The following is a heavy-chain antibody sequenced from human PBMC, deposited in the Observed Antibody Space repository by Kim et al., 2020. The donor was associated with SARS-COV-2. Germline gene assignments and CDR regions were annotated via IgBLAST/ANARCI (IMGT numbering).Heavy chain of an antibody. J-gene: IGHJ6*02. D-gene: IGHD3-22*01. Sequence: GGSLRLSCAASGFTFSDYYMSWIRQAPGKGLEWVSYISSSSSYTNYADSVKGRFTISRDNAKNSLYLQMNSLRAEDTAVYYCARDGDSSGYSDAFYGMDVWGQGTTVTVSS. CDR3: ARDGDSSGYSDAFYGMDV. V-gene: IGHV3-11*06. CDR2: ISSSSSYT. CDR1: GFTFSDYY.